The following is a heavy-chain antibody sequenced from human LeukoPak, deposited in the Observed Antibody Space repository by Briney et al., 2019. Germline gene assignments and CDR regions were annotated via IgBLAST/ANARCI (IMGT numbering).Heavy chain of an antibody. Sequence: SETLSLTCTVSGGSISSSSYYWGWIRQPPGKGLEWIGSIYYSGSTYYNPSLKSRVTISVDTSKNQFSLKLSSVTAADTAVYYCARDPTYYDILTGYPVRDKRKNYYYYMDVWGKGTTVTVSS. J-gene: IGHJ6*03. D-gene: IGHD3-9*01. CDR1: GGSISSSSYY. CDR3: ARDPTYYDILTGYPVRDKRKNYYYYMDV. CDR2: IYYSGST. V-gene: IGHV4-39*07.